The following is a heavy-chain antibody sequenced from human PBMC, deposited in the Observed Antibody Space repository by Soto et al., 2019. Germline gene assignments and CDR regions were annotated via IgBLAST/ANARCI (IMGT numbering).Heavy chain of an antibody. CDR1: GFAFNNYG. V-gene: IGHV3-21*01. CDR3: AREDSIIIPAVSDF. D-gene: IGHD2-2*01. CDR2: ISKSDYT. Sequence: GGSLRLSCTVSGFAFNNYGINWVRQAPGKGLEWVSSISKSDYTYYSDSVRGRFAISRDNAKSSVSLQMNTLRVEDTAVYYCAREDSIIIPAVSDFWGQGTLVTVSS. J-gene: IGHJ4*02.